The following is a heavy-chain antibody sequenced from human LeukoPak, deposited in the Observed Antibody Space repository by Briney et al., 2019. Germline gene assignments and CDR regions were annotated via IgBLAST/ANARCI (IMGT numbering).Heavy chain of an antibody. CDR1: GLTFSTSG. D-gene: IGHD2-8*01. J-gene: IGHJ4*02. CDR3: ATESNGRHYDY. CDR2: IGPTGSDR. Sequence: GGSLRLSCTASGLTFSTSGFNWVRQAPGKGLEWVASIGPTGSDRYHADSIKGRFTISRDNANNFLYLQMNSLRAEDTAVYYSATESNGRHYDYWGQGTLFTVSS. V-gene: IGHV3-21*06.